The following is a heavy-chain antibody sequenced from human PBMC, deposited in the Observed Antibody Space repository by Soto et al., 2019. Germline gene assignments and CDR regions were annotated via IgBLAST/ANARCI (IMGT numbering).Heavy chain of an antibody. CDR2: IYNSGST. D-gene: IGHD2-15*01. V-gene: IGHV4-30-2*01. J-gene: IGHJ4*02. Sequence: PSETLSLTCAVSGGYISGGYYSWSWIRQPPGKGLEWIGFIYNSGSTYYNSSLKSRVTISVDRSKNHFFLNLTSVTAADTAVYYCARVRSSCSGGSCYSALFDYWGQGTLVTVSS. CDR1: GGYISGGYYS. CDR3: ARVRSSCSGGSCYSALFDY.